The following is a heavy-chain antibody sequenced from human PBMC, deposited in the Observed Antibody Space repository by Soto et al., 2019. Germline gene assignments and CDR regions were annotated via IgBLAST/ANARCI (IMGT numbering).Heavy chain of an antibody. Sequence: ASVKVSCKASGCTFTSYDINWVRQATGQGLEWMGWMNPNSGNTGYAQKFQGRVTMTRNTSISTAYMELSSLRSEDTAVYYCARAYDSSGCLDYWGQGTLVTVSS. J-gene: IGHJ4*02. CDR2: MNPNSGNT. V-gene: IGHV1-8*01. CDR3: ARAYDSSGCLDY. CDR1: GCTFTSYD. D-gene: IGHD3-22*01.